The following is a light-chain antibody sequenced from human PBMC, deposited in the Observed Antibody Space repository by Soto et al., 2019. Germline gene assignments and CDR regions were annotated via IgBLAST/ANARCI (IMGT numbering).Light chain of an antibody. J-gene: IGKJ4*01. CDR2: GAS. V-gene: IGKV3-20*01. Sequence: EIVLTQSPGTLSLSPGERATLSCSASQSVSSSFLAWYQQKPGQAPRLLIYGASNRATGIPARFNGSGSGTEFPLTIRRLEPEDFAVYYCQQYDSSTLTCGVGTKVEIK. CDR1: QSVSSSF. CDR3: QQYDSSTLT.